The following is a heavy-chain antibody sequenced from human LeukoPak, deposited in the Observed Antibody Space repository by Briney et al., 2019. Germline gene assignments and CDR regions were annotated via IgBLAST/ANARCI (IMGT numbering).Heavy chain of an antibody. CDR2: IYHSGNT. V-gene: IGHV4-30-2*01. CDR3: AGGGDSSGFYYYFDS. J-gene: IGHJ4*02. Sequence: SETLSLTCTVSGGSISSGGYSWNWIRQPPGKDLEWIGYIYHSGNTYYNPSLKSRVTISVDRSKNQFSLKLTSVTAADTAVYYCAGGGDSSGFYYYFDSWGQGTLVTVSS. D-gene: IGHD3-22*01. CDR1: GGSISSGGYS.